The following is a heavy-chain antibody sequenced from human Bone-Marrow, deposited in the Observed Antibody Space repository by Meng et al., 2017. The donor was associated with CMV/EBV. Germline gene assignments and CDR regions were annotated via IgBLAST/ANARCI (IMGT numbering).Heavy chain of an antibody. CDR3: AREFVNYGGNSFDY. D-gene: IGHD4-23*01. Sequence: SCAASGFTVSSNYMSWVRQAPGKGLEWVSVIYSGGSTYYADSVKGRFTISRDNSKNTLYLQMNSLRAEDTAVYYCAREFVNYGGNSFDYWGQGTLVTVSS. CDR2: IYSGGST. J-gene: IGHJ4*02. CDR1: GFTVSSNY. V-gene: IGHV3-66*02.